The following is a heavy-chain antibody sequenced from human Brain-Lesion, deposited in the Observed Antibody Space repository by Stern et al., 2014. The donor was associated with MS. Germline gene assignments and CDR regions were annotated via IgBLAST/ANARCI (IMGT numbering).Heavy chain of an antibody. Sequence: QMQLVQSGAEVKKPGGSVKVSCEASGYTFTGYYIHWVRQAPGQGLEWMAWINPNTGGTNYAQTFQGRVTISRDTSTSTLYLEMRSLTSDNTAVYYWARAQRGITSFGVVTDYYYLGMDVWGQGTTVTVSS. J-gene: IGHJ6*02. D-gene: IGHD3-3*01. CDR2: INPNTGGT. CDR1: GYTFTGYY. V-gene: IGHV1-2*02. CDR3: ARAQRGITSFGVVTDYYYLGMDV.